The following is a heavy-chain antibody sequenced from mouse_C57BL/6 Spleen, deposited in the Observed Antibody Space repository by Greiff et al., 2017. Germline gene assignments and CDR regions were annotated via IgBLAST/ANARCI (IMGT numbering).Heavy chain of an antibody. Sequence: VKLMESGPGLVAPSQSLSITCTVSGFSLTSYGVHWVRQPPGKGLEWLVVIWSDGSTTYNSALKSRLSISKDNSKSQVFLKMNSLQTDDTAMYYCARHGYYYGSSYKGNYAMDYWGQGTSVTVSS. J-gene: IGHJ4*01. D-gene: IGHD1-1*01. CDR1: GFSLTSYG. CDR3: ARHGYYYGSSYKGNYAMDY. V-gene: IGHV2-6-1*01. CDR2: IWSDGST.